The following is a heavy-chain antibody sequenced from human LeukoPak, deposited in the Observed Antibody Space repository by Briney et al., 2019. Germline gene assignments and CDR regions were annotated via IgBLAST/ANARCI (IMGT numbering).Heavy chain of an antibody. CDR1: GFTFSSYE. D-gene: IGHD6-13*01. CDR2: ISSRGTTI. CDR3: ARELAAAGVGYFDY. Sequence: GGSLRLSCAASGFTFSSYEMNWVRQAPGKGLEWISYISSRGTTIDYAASVKGRFTISGGNAKNSLYMQMNSLRAEDTAVYYCARELAAAGVGYFDYWGQGTLVTVSS. J-gene: IGHJ4*02. V-gene: IGHV3-48*03.